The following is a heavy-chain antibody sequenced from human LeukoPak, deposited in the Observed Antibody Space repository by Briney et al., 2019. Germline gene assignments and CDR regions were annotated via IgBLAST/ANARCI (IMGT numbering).Heavy chain of an antibody. V-gene: IGHV4-30-4*08. Sequence: PSQTLSLTCTVSGGSISSGDYYWSWIRQPPGKGLEWIGEIYHSGSTNYNPSLKSRVTISVDTSKNQFSLKLSSVTAADTAVYYCARTGSQYQLQYRWGYSYYYMDVWGKGTTVTVSS. D-gene: IGHD2-2*02. J-gene: IGHJ6*03. CDR2: IYHSGST. CDR3: ARTGSQYQLQYRWGYSYYYMDV. CDR1: GGSISSGDYY.